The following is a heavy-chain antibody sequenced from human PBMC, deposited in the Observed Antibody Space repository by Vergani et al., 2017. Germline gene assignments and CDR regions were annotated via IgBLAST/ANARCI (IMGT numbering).Heavy chain of an antibody. D-gene: IGHD1-26*01. V-gene: IGHV3-33*08. Sequence: VQLVESGGGLVQPGGSLRLSCAASGFTVSSNYMSWVRQAPGKGLEWVAVIWYDGSNKYYADSVKGRFTISRDNSKNTLYLQMNSLRAEDTAVYYCARDKALGATAIQHWGQGTLVTVSS. J-gene: IGHJ1*01. CDR3: ARDKALGATAIQH. CDR2: IWYDGSNK. CDR1: GFTVSSNY.